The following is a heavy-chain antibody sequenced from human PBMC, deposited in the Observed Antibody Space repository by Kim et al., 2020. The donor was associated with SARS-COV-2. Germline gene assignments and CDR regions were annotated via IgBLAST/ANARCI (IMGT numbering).Heavy chain of an antibody. CDR3: ARVAISNYDSSGYYSFHYYYGMDV. CDR2: IIPIFGTA. V-gene: IGHV1-69*13. D-gene: IGHD3-22*01. J-gene: IGHJ6*02. Sequence: SVKVSCKASGGTFSSYAISWVRQAPGQGLEWMGGIIPIFGTANYAQKFQGRVTSTADESTSTAYMELSSLRSEDTAVYYCARVAISNYDSSGYYSFHYYYGMDVWGQGTTVTVSS. CDR1: GGTFSSYA.